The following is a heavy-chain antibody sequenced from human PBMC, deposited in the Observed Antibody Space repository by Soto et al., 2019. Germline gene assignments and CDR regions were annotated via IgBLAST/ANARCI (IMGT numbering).Heavy chain of an antibody. J-gene: IGHJ4*02. CDR2: IIPIFGTA. Sequence: SVKVSCKASGGTFSSYAISWVRQAPGQGLEWMGGIIPIFGTANYAQKFQGRVTITADESTSTAYMELSSLRSEDTAVYYCAGEEHRRGYSYGLFDYWGQGTLVTVSS. CDR1: GGTFSSYA. CDR3: AGEEHRRGYSYGLFDY. D-gene: IGHD5-18*01. V-gene: IGHV1-69*13.